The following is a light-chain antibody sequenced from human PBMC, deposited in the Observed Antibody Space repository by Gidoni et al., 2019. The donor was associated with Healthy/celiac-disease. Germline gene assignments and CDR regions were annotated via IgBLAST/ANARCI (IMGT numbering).Light chain of an antibody. Sequence: QSVLTQPPSASGTPGQRVTISCSGSSSNTGSNTVNWYQQLPGTAPKLLYYSNNQRPPGVPGRFSGSTSGTSASLAISGLQSEDEADYYCAAWDDGLHGWVFGGGTKLTVL. J-gene: IGLJ3*02. CDR2: SNN. V-gene: IGLV1-44*01. CDR3: AAWDDGLHGWV. CDR1: SSNTGSNT.